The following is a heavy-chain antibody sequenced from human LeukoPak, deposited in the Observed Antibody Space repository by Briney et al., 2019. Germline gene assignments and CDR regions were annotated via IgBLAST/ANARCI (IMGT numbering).Heavy chain of an antibody. V-gene: IGHV1-69*10. CDR3: ASSFLYYNDDNGYRIDS. CDR2: IVPVLGTA. CDR1: GDTFSSYA. D-gene: IGHD3-22*01. Sequence: GASVKVSCKASGDTFSSYAFSWVRQARGQGLEWVGGIVPVLGTASYAQKFQGRVTITADTSTSTAYMELSSLRSEDTALYYCASSFLYYNDDNGYRIDSWGQGTLVTVSS. J-gene: IGHJ4*02.